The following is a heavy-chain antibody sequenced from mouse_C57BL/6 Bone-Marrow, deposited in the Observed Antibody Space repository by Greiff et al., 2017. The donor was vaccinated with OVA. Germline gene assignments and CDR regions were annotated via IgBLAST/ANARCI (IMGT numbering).Heavy chain of an antibody. Sequence: QVQLKESGAELARPGASVKLSCKASGYTFTSYGISWVKQRTGQGLEWIGEIYPRSGNTYYNEKFKGKATLTADKSSSTAYMELRSLTSEDSAVYFCARDHYYGSTDVWGTGTTVTVSS. CDR2: IYPRSGNT. J-gene: IGHJ1*03. CDR3: ARDHYYGSTDV. D-gene: IGHD1-1*01. CDR1: GYTFTSYG. V-gene: IGHV1-81*01.